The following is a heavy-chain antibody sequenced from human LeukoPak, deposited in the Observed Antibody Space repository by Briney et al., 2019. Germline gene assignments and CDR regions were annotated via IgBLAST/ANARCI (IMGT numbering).Heavy chain of an antibody. J-gene: IGHJ5*02. CDR1: GDSISSSTYY. CDR2: IHYSGSA. CDR3: ARHGFLLVTTKGWFDP. D-gene: IGHD4-17*01. V-gene: IGHV4-39*01. Sequence: SETLSLTCTVSGDSISSSTYYWGWVRQPPGKGLEWNGSIHYSGSAYYNPSLKSRVTISVDTSNIHFSLKLSSVTAADTAVYYCARHGFLLVTTKGWFDPWGQGTLVTVSS.